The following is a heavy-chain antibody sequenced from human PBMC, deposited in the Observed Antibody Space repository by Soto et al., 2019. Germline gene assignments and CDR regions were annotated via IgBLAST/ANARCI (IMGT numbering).Heavy chain of an antibody. Sequence: LRLSCAASGFPFSSYAMSWVRQAPGKGLEWVTAISGRGGSTYYADYGKGRFTISRDTSQNTLGLQLNSLRAEDTAVYYCAKAPSRMAGTRFDYWGQGTLVTVSS. J-gene: IGHJ4*02. CDR2: ISGRGGST. CDR1: GFPFSSYA. CDR3: AKAPSRMAGTRFDY. V-gene: IGHV3-23*01. D-gene: IGHD6-19*01.